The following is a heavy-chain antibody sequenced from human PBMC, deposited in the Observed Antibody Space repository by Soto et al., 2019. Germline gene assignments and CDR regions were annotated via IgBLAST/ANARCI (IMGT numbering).Heavy chain of an antibody. V-gene: IGHV6-1*01. CDR3: TRGRYCSSTSCYTGDYYYGMDV. CDR1: GDSVSSNSAA. Sequence: SQTLSLTCAISGDSVSSNSAAWNWIRQSPSRGLEWLGRTYYRSKWYNAYAGSVKSRITINPDTSKNQFSLQLNSVTPEDTAVYYCTRGRYCSSTSCYTGDYYYGMDVWGQGTTVTVSS. CDR2: TYYRSKWYN. J-gene: IGHJ6*02. D-gene: IGHD2-2*02.